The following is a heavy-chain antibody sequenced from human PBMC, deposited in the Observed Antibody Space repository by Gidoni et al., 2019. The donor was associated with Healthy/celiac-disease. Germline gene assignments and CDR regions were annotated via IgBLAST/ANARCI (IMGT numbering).Heavy chain of an antibody. D-gene: IGHD3-10*01. V-gene: IGHV3-15*01. J-gene: IGHJ4*02. CDR1: GLTFSNAW. CDR3: TTDKVLLWFGELSPPDY. CDR2: IKKKTDGGTT. Sequence: EVQLVESGGGLVKPGGSLRLSCAASGLTFSNAWISWVRQAAGKGLEWVCRIKKKTDGGTTDYDTPVKGRFTSSRDESKNTLYLQMNSLKTEDTAVYYCTTDKVLLWFGELSPPDYWGQGTLVTVSS.